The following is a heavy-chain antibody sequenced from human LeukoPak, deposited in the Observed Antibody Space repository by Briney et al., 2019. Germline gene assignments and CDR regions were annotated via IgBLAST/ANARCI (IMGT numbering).Heavy chain of an antibody. CDR1: GGSISSYY. CDR2: IYYSGST. Sequence: PSETLSLTCTVSGGSISSYYWSWIRQPPGKGLEWIGYIYYSGSTNYNPSLKSRVTMSVDTSKNQFSLKLSSVTAADTAVYYCARDLGNWFDPWGQGTLVTVSS. V-gene: IGHV4-59*12. J-gene: IGHJ5*02. CDR3: ARDLGNWFDP.